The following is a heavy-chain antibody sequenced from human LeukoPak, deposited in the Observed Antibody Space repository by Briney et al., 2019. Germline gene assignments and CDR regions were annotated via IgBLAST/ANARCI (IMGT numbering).Heavy chain of an antibody. Sequence: GGSLRLSCAASGFTFSSYGMHWVRQAPGKGPEWVAVISYDGSNKYYADSVKGRFTISRDNSKNTLYLQMNSLRAEDTAVYYCARGPTRLDYWGQGTLVTVSS. V-gene: IGHV3-30*03. CDR3: ARGPTRLDY. CDR1: GFTFSSYG. CDR2: ISYDGSNK. D-gene: IGHD2-2*01. J-gene: IGHJ4*02.